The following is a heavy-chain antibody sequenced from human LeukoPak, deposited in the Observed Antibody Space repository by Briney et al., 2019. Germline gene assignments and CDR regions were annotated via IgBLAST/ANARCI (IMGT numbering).Heavy chain of an antibody. CDR1: GLTFSHYG. CDR2: IWSDASDK. D-gene: IGHD4-11*01. CDR3: AKDAQRGFDYSNSLDY. J-gene: IGHJ4*02. V-gene: IGHV3-33*06. Sequence: GGSLRLSCAASGLTFSHYGMHWVRHAPGTGLEWVAVIWSDASDKSYANSVKGRLTISRDNSKNALYLQMNSRRAEDTAVYYCAKDAQRGFDYSNSLDYWGQGTRVTVSS.